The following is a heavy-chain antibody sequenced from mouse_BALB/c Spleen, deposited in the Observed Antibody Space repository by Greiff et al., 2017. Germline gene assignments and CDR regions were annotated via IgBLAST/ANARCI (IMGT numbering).Heavy chain of an antibody. CDR3: ARGERYWAMDY. CDR1: GFSLTSYG. Sequence: QVQLQQPGPGLVQPSQSLSITCTVSGFSLTSYGVHWVRQSPGKGLEWLGVIWSGGSTDYNAAFITRLSISTDNSTSQVFFKMSSLQSDDTAIYYCARGERYWAMDYWGQGTTVTVSS. V-gene: IGHV2-4-1*01. D-gene: IGHD4-1*01. CDR2: IWSGGST. J-gene: IGHJ4*01.